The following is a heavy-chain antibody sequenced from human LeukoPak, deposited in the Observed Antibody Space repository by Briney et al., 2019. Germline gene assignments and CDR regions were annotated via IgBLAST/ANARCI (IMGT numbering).Heavy chain of an antibody. CDR2: IYPGDSAT. CDR1: GYSFTSYW. D-gene: IGHD6-13*01. J-gene: IGHJ5*02. V-gene: IGHV5-51*01. Sequence: GESLRISCKGSGYSFTSYWVGWGRQGPGKGLEWCGIIYPGDSATRYSPSFQGQVTISADKSISTAYLQWSSLKASDTAMYYCARMEVVAAAGWFDPWGQGTLVTVSS. CDR3: ARMEVVAAAGWFDP.